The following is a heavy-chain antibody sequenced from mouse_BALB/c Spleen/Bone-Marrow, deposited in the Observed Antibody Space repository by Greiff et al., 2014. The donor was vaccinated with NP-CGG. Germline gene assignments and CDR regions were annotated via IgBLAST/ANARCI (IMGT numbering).Heavy chain of an antibody. J-gene: IGHJ1*01. D-gene: IGHD2-2*01. CDR1: GFSLTTYG. Sequence: VMLVESGPGLVKPSQSLSITCTVSGFSLTTYGLHWVRQSPGKGLEWLGVIWSGGGTDYNAAFISRLIITKDNSKSQVFFKMSSLQTNDTAMYYCARKGYTGYFDVWGAGTTVTVSS. V-gene: IGHV2-2*02. CDR2: IWSGGGT. CDR3: ARKGYTGYFDV.